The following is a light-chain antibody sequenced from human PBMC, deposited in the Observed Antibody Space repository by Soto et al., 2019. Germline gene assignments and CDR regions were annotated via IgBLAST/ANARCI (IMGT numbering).Light chain of an antibody. J-gene: IGLJ2*01. V-gene: IGLV1-44*01. CDR1: SSNIGSNT. CDR3: AAWEDSLNGAV. Sequence: QAVVTQPPSASGTPGQRVTISCSGSSSNIGSNTVNWYQQLPGTAPKLLIYSNNQRPSGVPERFSGSKSGTSASLAISGLQSEDEADYYCAAWEDSLNGAVFGGGTKLTVL. CDR2: SNN.